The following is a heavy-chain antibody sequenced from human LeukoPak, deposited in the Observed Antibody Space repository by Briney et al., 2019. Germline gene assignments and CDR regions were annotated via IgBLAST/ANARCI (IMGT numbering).Heavy chain of an antibody. V-gene: IGHV4-59*01. CDR1: GGSISSYY. CDR3: ARALDGGEMGWFDP. J-gene: IGHJ5*02. CDR2: IYYSGST. D-gene: IGHD5-24*01. Sequence: SETLSLTCTVSGGSISSYYWSWIRQPPGKGLEWIGYIYYSGSTNYNPSLKSRVTISVDTSKNQFSLKLSSVTAADTAVYYCARALDGGEMGWFDPWGQGTLVTVSS.